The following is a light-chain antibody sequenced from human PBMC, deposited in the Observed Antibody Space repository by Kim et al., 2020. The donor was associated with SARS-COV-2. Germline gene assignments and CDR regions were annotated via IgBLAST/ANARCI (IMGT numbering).Light chain of an antibody. CDR1: QSVRSY. Sequence: LSPGERATLSCRASQSVRSYSGWYRQKPGQAPRLLIYDTSNRAPGIPARFSGSGSGTDFTLTISSLEPEDFAIYYCQQRSDWPLTFGGGTKVDIK. CDR3: QQRSDWPLT. CDR2: DTS. V-gene: IGKV3-11*01. J-gene: IGKJ4*01.